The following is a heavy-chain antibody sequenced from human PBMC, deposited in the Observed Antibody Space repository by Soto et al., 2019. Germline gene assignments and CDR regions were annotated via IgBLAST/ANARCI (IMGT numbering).Heavy chain of an antibody. V-gene: IGHV3-74*01. CDR1: GFTFSSFW. D-gene: IGHD2-8*01. CDR2: SDNDGSST. CDR3: VRDNVLAADLFDY. Sequence: DVQLVESGGGLVRPGGSLRLSCAASGFTFSSFWMHWVRQAPGKGLVWVSRSDNDGSSTNYADSVKGRFTISRDNAKNTLYLQMNSLRAEDTGVYYCVRDNVLAADLFDYWGQGTLVTVSS. J-gene: IGHJ4*02.